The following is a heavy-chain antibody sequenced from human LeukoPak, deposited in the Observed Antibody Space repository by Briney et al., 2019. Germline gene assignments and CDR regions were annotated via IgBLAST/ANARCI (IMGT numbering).Heavy chain of an antibody. J-gene: IGHJ6*03. V-gene: IGHV4-34*01. CDR3: ARREPHGDYGGKIRYYYYMDV. Sequence: SETLSLTCAVYGGSFSGYYWSWIRQPPGKGLEWIGEINHSGGTNYNPSLKSRVTISVDTSKNQFSLKLSSLTAADTAMYYCARREPHGDYGGKIRYYYYMDVWGKGTTITISS. CDR1: GGSFSGYY. D-gene: IGHD4-23*01. CDR2: INHSGGT.